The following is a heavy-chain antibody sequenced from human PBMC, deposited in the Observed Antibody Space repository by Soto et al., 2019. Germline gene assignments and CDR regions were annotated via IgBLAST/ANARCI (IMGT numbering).Heavy chain of an antibody. CDR1: GFTFSSYA. V-gene: IGHV3-23*01. CDR2: ITGDGGDT. CDR3: AKGSATSRPYYFDY. Sequence: PGGSLRLSCVVSGFTFSSYAMSWVRQAPGKGLEWVSAITGDGGDTFHADSVRGRLTISRDNSRNTLYLQMDSLRAEDKALYYCAKGSATSRPYYFDYWGQGTPVTVSS. J-gene: IGHJ4*02.